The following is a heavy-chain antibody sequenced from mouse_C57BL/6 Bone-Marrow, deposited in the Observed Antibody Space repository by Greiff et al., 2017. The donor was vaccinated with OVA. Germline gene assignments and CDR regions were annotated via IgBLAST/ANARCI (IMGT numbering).Heavy chain of an antibody. CDR1: GFSLTSSA. CDR3: SRNSCGSSPHFDY. D-gene: IGHD1-1*01. Sequence: VHLVESGPGLVAPSQSLSITCTVSGFSLTSSAISWVRQPPGKGLEWLGVIWTGGGTNYNSALISRLSISKDNSENQVFLKMNRLQTDNTAKYYCSRNSCGSSPHFDYWGQGTTLTVSS. V-gene: IGHV2-9-1*01. J-gene: IGHJ2*01. CDR2: IWTGGGT.